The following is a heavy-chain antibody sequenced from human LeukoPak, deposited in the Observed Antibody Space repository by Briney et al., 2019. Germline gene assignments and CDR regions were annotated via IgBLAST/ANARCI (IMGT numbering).Heavy chain of an antibody. CDR1: GDNFINYA. Sequence: ASVKVSCKSSGDNFINYAINWVRQAPGQGLEWMGWINPNSGGTNYAQKFQGRVIMTRDTSISAVYMELSRLRSDDTAVYYCARDGTGVYNLVQYWGQGTLVTVPS. CDR2: INPNSGGT. CDR3: ARDGTGVYNLVQY. D-gene: IGHD5-24*01. V-gene: IGHV1-2*02. J-gene: IGHJ4*02.